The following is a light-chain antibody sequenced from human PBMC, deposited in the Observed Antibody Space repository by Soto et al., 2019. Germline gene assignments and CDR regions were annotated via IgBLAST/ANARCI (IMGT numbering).Light chain of an antibody. V-gene: IGKV1-5*01. CDR2: DAS. CDR3: QQYVTYST. J-gene: IGKJ1*01. Sequence: DVQLTQSPSTLSASVGDSVTITCRASQSISGWLAWYQRKPGKAPKLLIYDASSLEGGVSSRFSGSGSGTEFTLTISSLQPDDFATYYCQQYVTYSTFGQGTKVEIK. CDR1: QSISGW.